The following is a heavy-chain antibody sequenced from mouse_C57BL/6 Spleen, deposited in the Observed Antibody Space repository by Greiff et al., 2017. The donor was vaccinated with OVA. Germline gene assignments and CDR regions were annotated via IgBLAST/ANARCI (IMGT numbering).Heavy chain of an antibody. CDR2: IYPGSGNT. J-gene: IGHJ4*01. CDR3: ARRILLTGYAMDY. D-gene: IGHD4-1*01. V-gene: IGHV1-66*01. Sequence: QVQLKQSGPELVKPGASVKISCKASGYSFTSYYIHWVKQRPGQGLEWIGWIYPGSGNTKYNEKFKGKATLTADTSSSTAYMQLSSLTSEDSAVYYCARRILLTGYAMDYWGQGTSATVSS. CDR1: GYSFTSYY.